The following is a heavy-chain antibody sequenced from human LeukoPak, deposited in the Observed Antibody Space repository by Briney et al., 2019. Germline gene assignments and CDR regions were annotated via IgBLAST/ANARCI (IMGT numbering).Heavy chain of an antibody. V-gene: IGHV3-7*01. D-gene: IGHD4-17*01. J-gene: IGHJ4*02. Sequence: GGSLRLSCAASGFTFSNYWLTWVRQAPGQGLEWVANIKQDGSEKHYVDSVKGRFTISRDNSKNMLYLQMNSLRPEDTAVYYCAREFLTDHGDYPLGYWGQGTLVIVSS. CDR3: AREFLTDHGDYPLGY. CDR2: IKQDGSEK. CDR1: GFTFSNYW.